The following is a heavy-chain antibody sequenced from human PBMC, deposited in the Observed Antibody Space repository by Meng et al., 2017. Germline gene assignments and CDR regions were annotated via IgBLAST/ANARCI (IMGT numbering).Heavy chain of an antibody. CDR2: IYYSGST. D-gene: IGHD5-12*01. Sequence: SETLSLTCTVSGGSISSYYWSWIRQPPGKGLEWIGYIYYSGSTNYNPSFKSRVTIPVDTSKNQFSLKLSSVTAADTAVYYCARKGPYGGYDSYYFDYWGQGTLVTVSS. CDR1: GGSISSYY. CDR3: ARKGPYGGYDSYYFDY. J-gene: IGHJ4*02. V-gene: IGHV4-59*01.